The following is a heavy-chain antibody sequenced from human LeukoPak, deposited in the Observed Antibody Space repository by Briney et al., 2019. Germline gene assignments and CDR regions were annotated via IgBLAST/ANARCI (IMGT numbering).Heavy chain of an antibody. Sequence: GASVKVSCKASGYTFTSYYIYWMRQAHGHGLEWMGGIIPMFGTADYAQKFQGRVTITADESTSTAYMQLSSLRSEDTAVYYCARGAYSSGSYYFDHWGQGTLVTVSS. CDR1: GYTFTSYY. V-gene: IGHV1-69*13. CDR3: ARGAYSSGSYYFDH. J-gene: IGHJ4*02. D-gene: IGHD6-19*01. CDR2: IIPMFGTA.